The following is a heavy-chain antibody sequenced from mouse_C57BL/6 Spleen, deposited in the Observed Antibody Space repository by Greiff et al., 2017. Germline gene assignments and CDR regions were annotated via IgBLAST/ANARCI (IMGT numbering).Heavy chain of an antibody. CDR3: ASSYDGYSWFAY. CDR2: INPSTGGT. CDR1: GYSFTGYY. Sequence: VQLQQSGPELVKPGASVKISCKASGYSFTGYYMHWVKQSSEKSLEWIGEINPSTGGTSYNQKFKGKATLTVYKSSSTAYMQLKSLTSEDSAFYSCASSYDGYSWFAYWGQGTLVTVSA. J-gene: IGHJ3*01. D-gene: IGHD2-3*01. V-gene: IGHV1-43*01.